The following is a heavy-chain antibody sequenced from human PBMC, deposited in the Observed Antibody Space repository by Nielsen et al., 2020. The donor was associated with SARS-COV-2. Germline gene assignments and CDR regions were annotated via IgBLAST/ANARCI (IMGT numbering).Heavy chain of an antibody. CDR3: AKRLDSSTYYGMDV. CDR1: GFTFSSYE. Sequence: GGSLRLSCAASGFTFSSYEMNWVRQAPGKGLEWVSYISSSGSTIYYADSVKGRFTISRDNAKNSLYLQMNSLRAEDTAVYYCAKRLDSSTYYGMDVWGQGTTVTVSS. CDR2: ISSSGSTI. D-gene: IGHD6-13*01. J-gene: IGHJ6*02. V-gene: IGHV3-48*03.